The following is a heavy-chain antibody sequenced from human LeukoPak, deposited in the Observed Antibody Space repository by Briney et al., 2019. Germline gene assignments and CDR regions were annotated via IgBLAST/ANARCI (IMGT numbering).Heavy chain of an antibody. D-gene: IGHD6-13*01. CDR3: ASSSWDD. J-gene: IGHJ4*02. CDR2: TYSDGNT. Sequence: PGGSLRLSCAASGFTVSSKYMSWVRRPPGTGLEWVSVTYSDGNTYYADSVKGRFTISRDNSKNTEYLQMNSLRAEDTAVYYCASSSWDDWGQGTLVTVSS. V-gene: IGHV3-66*01. CDR1: GFTVSSKY.